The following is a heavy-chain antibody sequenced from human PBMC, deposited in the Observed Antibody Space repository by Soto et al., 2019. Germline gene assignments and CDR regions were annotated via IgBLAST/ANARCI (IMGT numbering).Heavy chain of an antibody. CDR2: IYYSGST. D-gene: IGHD3-16*01. J-gene: IGHJ4*02. CDR3: ARHHGTKMDYGRTRYFDY. Sequence: SETLSLTCTVSGGAISSSSYYWGWIRQPPGKGLEWIGSIYYSGSTYYNPSLKSRVTISVDTSKNQFSLKLSSVTAADTAVYYCARHHGTKMDYGRTRYFDYCGQRTLVTVSS. CDR1: GGAISSSSYY. V-gene: IGHV4-39*01.